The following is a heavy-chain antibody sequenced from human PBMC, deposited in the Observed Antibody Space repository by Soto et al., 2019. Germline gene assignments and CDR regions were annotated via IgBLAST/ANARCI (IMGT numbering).Heavy chain of an antibody. CDR2: IYYSGST. Sequence: SDTLSLTCTVSCGSISSRGYYWSWIRQHPGKGLEWIGYIYYSGSTYYNPSLKSRVTISVDTSKNQFSLKLSSVTAADTAVYYCARDSGHYSSSWYAFDYWGQGTLVTVSS. CDR3: ARDSGHYSSSWYAFDY. V-gene: IGHV4-31*03. J-gene: IGHJ4*02. D-gene: IGHD6-13*01. CDR1: CGSISSRGYY.